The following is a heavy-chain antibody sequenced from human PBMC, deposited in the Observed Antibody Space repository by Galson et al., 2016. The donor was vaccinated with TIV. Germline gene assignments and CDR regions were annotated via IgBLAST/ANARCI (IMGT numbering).Heavy chain of an antibody. D-gene: IGHD2-15*01. V-gene: IGHV3-11*01. Sequence: SLRLSCAGSGFSFSDYYMSWIRQAPGKGLEWVSYIGSRGTAIYYADSVKGRFTISRDNAKNSLYLQMNSLRVEDTAVYYCARDCNGDNCYSSHMYFDYWGQGALVTVSS. CDR2: IGSRGTAI. CDR3: ARDCNGDNCYSSHMYFDY. CDR1: GFSFSDYY. J-gene: IGHJ4*02.